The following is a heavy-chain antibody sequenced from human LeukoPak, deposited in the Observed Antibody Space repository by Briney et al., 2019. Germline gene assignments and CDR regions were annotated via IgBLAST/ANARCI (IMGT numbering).Heavy chain of an antibody. CDR3: ARSSLLEWLLPFNWFDP. J-gene: IGHJ5*02. D-gene: IGHD3-3*01. CDR1: GFTFSSYS. Sequence: GGSLRLSCAASGFTFSSYSMNWVRQAPGKGLEWVSYISSSSSTIYYADSVKGRFTISRDNAKNSLYLQMNSLRAEDTAVYYCARSSLLEWLLPFNWFDPWGQGTLVTVSS. V-gene: IGHV3-48*01. CDR2: ISSSSSTI.